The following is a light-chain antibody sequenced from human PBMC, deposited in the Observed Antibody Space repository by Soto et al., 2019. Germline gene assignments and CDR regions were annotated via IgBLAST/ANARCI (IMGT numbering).Light chain of an antibody. CDR3: QQYGSSPIT. Sequence: EIVLTQSPGTLSLSPGERATLSCRASQSVDSSYLAWYQQKPGQAPRLLIYDASARATGIPDRFSGSGSGTDFTLTISRLEPEDFAVYYCQQYGSSPITFGQGT. CDR2: DAS. CDR1: QSVDSSY. J-gene: IGKJ5*01. V-gene: IGKV3-20*01.